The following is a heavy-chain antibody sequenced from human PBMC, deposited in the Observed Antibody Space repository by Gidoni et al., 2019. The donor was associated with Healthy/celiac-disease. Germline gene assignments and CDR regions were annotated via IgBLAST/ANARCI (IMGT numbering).Heavy chain of an antibody. J-gene: IGHJ5*02. CDR1: GYSISSGYY. CDR3: ARAIAARNWFDP. Sequence: QVQLQESGPGLVKPSATLSLTCAVSGYSISSGYYWGWIRPPPGKGLEWIGSIYHSGRTYYNPSLKSRVTISVDTSKNQFSLKLSSVTAADTAVYYCARAIAARNWFDPWGQGTLVTVSS. V-gene: IGHV4-38-2*01. D-gene: IGHD6-6*01. CDR2: IYHSGRT.